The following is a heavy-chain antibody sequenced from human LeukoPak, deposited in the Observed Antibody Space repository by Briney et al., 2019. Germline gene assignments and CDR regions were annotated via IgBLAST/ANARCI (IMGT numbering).Heavy chain of an antibody. J-gene: IGHJ6*03. CDR3: ARVGATHYYYYMDV. CDR1: GFIFSNYW. CDR2: IKQDGSEK. V-gene: IGHV3-7*04. Sequence: PGGSLRLSCAASGFIFSNYWMSWVRQAPGKGLEWVANIKQDGSEKYYVDSVKGRFTISRDNAKNSLYLQMNSLRAEDTAVYYCARVGATHYYYYMDVCGKGTTVTVSS. D-gene: IGHD1-26*01.